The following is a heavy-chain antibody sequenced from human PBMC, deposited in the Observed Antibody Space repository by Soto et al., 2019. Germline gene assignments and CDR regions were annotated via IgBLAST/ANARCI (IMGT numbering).Heavy chain of an antibody. Sequence: QLQLQESGPGLVKPSETLSLTCTVSGGSISSSSYYWGWIRQPPGKVLEWIGIIFYSGTTYYNPSLKSRVTISVDTSKNQSSLKLSSVTAAASAVYYCARHLTYCSAGSCYSDFPYYGMDVWGQGTTVTVSS. V-gene: IGHV4-39*01. CDR2: IFYSGTT. D-gene: IGHD2-15*01. CDR3: ARHLTYCSAGSCYSDFPYYGMDV. CDR1: GGSISSSSYY. J-gene: IGHJ6*02.